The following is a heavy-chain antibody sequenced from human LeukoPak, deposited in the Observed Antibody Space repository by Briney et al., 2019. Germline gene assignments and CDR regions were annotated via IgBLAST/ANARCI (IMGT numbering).Heavy chain of an antibody. J-gene: IGHJ4*02. Sequence: GGSLRLSCAASGFTFSSYAMSWVRQAPGKGLEWVSAISGSGGSTYYADSVKGRFTISRDNSKSTLYLQMNSLRDEDTAVYYCAKDRGGWYGDYFDYWRQGTLVTVSS. V-gene: IGHV3-23*01. CDR3: AKDRGGWYGDYFDY. CDR2: ISGSGGST. D-gene: IGHD6-19*01. CDR1: GFTFSSYA.